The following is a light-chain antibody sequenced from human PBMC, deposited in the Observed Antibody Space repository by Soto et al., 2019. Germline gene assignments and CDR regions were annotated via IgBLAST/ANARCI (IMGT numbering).Light chain of an antibody. J-gene: IGKJ1*01. CDR1: QSVSSTY. CDR3: QRYREWPWT. V-gene: IGKV3-20*01. Sequence: EIVLTQSPGTLSLSPGERATLSCRASQSVSSTYLTWYQQKPGQAPRLLIYEASRRATGIPDRFSGSGSGTDFSLTISRLEPEDFAVYYCQRYREWPWTFGQGTKVEIK. CDR2: EAS.